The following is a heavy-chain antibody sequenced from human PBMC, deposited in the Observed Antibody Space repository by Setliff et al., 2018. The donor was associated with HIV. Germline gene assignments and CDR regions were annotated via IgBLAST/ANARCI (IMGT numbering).Heavy chain of an antibody. CDR1: GDSIASGASY. J-gene: IGHJ6*03. Sequence: SETLSLTCAVSGDSIASGASYWSWSRQHPGKGLEWIGYIYYDGGTLYNPSLQSRLTISVDTSKNQFSLKLSSVTAADTAVYYCARDKGYYYMDVWGKGITVTVSS. CDR2: IYYDGGT. CDR3: ARDKGYYYMDV. V-gene: IGHV4-31*02.